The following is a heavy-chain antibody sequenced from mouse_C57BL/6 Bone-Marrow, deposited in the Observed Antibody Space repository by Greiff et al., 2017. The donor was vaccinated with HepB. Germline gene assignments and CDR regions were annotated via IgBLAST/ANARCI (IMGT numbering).Heavy chain of an antibody. V-gene: IGHV1-82*01. Sequence: VQGVESGPELVKPGASVKISCKASGYAFSSSWMNWVKQRPGKGLEWIGRIYPGDGDTNYNGKFKGKATLTADKSSSTAYMQLSSLTSEDSAVYFCAPSVVATPYYYAMDYWGQGTSVTVSS. CDR1: GYAFSSSW. CDR3: APSVVATPYYYAMDY. CDR2: IYPGDGDT. J-gene: IGHJ4*01. D-gene: IGHD1-1*01.